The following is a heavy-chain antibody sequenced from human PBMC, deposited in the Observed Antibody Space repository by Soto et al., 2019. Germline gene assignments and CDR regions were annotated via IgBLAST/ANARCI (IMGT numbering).Heavy chain of an antibody. D-gene: IGHD6-19*01. CDR2: ISYSGNT. V-gene: IGHV4-31*03. CDR1: GGSINSGDYY. CDR3: AREVSPNSRGWYTVLVRWFDP. Sequence: QVQLQESGPGLVKPSQTLSLTRTVSGGSINSGDYYWSWVRQVPGKGLEWIGFISYSGNTHYNPSLESRVTISKDTSKNQFSLRLNSMTAADSAVYYCAREVSPNSRGWYTVLVRWFDPWGQGTLVTVSS. J-gene: IGHJ5*02.